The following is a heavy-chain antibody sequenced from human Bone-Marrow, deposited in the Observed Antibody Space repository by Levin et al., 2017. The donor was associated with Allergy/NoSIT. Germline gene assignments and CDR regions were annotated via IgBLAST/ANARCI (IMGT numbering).Heavy chain of an antibody. CDR1: GYTFSSYG. CDR3: ARVPLDYQLLYLLDY. V-gene: IGHV1-18*01. Sequence: PGESLKISCKTSGYTFSSYGIAWVRQAPGQGLECLGWISGYNDNTNYAQKFEGRVTMTTDASTGTASMELRRLRSDDTALYYCARVPLDYQLLYLLDYWGQGTLVTVSS. CDR2: ISGYNDNT. D-gene: IGHD2-2*02. J-gene: IGHJ4*02.